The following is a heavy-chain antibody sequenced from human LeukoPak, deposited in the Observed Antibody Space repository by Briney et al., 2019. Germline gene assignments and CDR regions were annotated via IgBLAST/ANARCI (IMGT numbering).Heavy chain of an antibody. CDR2: ISSSSSYI. Sequence: KPGGSLRLSCAASGFAFSSYSMNWVRQAPGKGLEWGSSISSSSSYIYYADSVKGRFTISRGNAKNSLYLQMNSLRAEDTAVHYCARDSSGWESFDYWGQGTLVTVSS. J-gene: IGHJ4*02. V-gene: IGHV3-21*01. CDR3: ARDSSGWESFDY. CDR1: GFAFSSYS. D-gene: IGHD6-19*01.